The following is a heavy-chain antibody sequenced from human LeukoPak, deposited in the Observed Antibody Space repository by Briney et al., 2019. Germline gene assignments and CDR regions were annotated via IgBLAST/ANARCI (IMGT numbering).Heavy chain of an antibody. CDR3: AKHIYGVVSIQQ. D-gene: IGHD3-3*01. CDR1: GFTFRDAW. J-gene: IGHJ1*01. CDR2: IRSKTDGGTT. V-gene: IGHV3-15*01. Sequence: AGGSLRLSCAASGFTFRDAWMTWVRQAPGKGLEWVCRIRSKTDGGTTDYAVSVQGRFTISRDDSKNTLYLQMSSLKTEDTAVYYCAKHIYGVVSIQQWGQGTLVTVSS.